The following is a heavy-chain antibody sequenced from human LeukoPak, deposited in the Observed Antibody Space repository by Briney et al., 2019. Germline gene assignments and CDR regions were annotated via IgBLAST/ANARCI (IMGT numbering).Heavy chain of an antibody. V-gene: IGHV3-30-3*01. CDR1: GFTFSSYA. J-gene: IGHJ4*02. CDR2: ISYDGSNK. CDR3: AMEQKKYSAGFTIDY. Sequence: GRSLRLSCAASGFTFSSYAMHWVHQAPGKGLEWVAVISYDGSNKYYADSVKGRFTISRDNSKNTLYLQMNSLRAEDTAVYYCAMEQKKYSAGFTIDYWGQGTLVTVSS. D-gene: IGHD2-15*01.